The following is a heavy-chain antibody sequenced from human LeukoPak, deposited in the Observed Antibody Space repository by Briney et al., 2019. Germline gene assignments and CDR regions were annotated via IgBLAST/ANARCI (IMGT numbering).Heavy chain of an antibody. V-gene: IGHV4-39*01. D-gene: IGHD1-26*01. CDR2: IYYSGNT. Sequence: PSETLSLTCTVSGGSISSSNYYWGWIRQPPGKGLEWIGSIYYSGNTYYNPSLKSRVTISVDTPTNQFSLKLTSVTAADTAVYYCAHFKGGSFDFWGQGTMVTVSS. J-gene: IGHJ3*01. CDR3: AHFKGGSFDF. CDR1: GGSISSSNYY.